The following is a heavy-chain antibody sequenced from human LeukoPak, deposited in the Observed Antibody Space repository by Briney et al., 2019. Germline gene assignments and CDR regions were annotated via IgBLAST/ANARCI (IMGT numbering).Heavy chain of an antibody. Sequence: GGSLRLSCAASGFTVSSNYMSWVRQAPGKGLEWVSVIYIGGNTYYADSVKGRFTISRDNSKNMLYLQMNSLRAEDTAVYYCTRGAADLYYFDYWGQGTLVTVSS. CDR3: TRGAADLYYFDY. D-gene: IGHD6-13*01. CDR1: GFTVSSNY. CDR2: IYIGGNT. V-gene: IGHV3-66*01. J-gene: IGHJ4*02.